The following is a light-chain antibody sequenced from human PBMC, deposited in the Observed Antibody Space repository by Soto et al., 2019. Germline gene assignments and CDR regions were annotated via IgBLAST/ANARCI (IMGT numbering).Light chain of an antibody. Sequence: QSVLTQPPSVSGAPGERVTISCTGSSSDIGAGYRVRWYQQVPGTAPKLLIYDNTNRPSGVSVRFSGSKSGNTASLTISGLQADDEAYYYCSSYTSTNTPYVFGTGTKLTVL. CDR1: SSDIGAGYR. CDR2: DNT. CDR3: SSYTSTNTPYV. J-gene: IGLJ1*01. V-gene: IGLV1-40*01.